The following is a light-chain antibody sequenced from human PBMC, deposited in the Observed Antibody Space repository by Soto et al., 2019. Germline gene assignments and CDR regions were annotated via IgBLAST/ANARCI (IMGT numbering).Light chain of an antibody. CDR3: SSYAGNHNWQ. V-gene: IGLV2-8*01. Sequence: QSVLTQPPSASGSPGQSVTISCTGTSSDIGGYNYVSWYQQHPGQAPKLILYEVTKRPSGVPDRFSGSKSGNKASLTVSGLQAEDEAVYHCSSYAGNHNWQFGGGTKRTVL. CDR1: SSDIGGYNY. CDR2: EVT. J-gene: IGLJ3*02.